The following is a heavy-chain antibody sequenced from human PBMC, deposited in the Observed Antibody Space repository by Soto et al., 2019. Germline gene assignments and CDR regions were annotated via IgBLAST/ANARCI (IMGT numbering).Heavy chain of an antibody. J-gene: IGHJ6*02. Sequence: SETLSLTCTVSGGSVSIYYWSWIRQPPGKGLEWIGYIYYSESTNYNPSLKSRVTISLDTSKNQFSLKLRSVTAADTAVYYCARARDFGAARYYYDLDVWGQGTTVTVSS. CDR3: ARARDFGAARYYYDLDV. V-gene: IGHV4-59*02. D-gene: IGHD2-21*01. CDR1: GGSVSIYY. CDR2: IYYSEST.